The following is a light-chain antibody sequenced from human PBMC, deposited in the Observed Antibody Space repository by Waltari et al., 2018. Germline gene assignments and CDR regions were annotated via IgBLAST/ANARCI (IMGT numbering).Light chain of an antibody. Sequence: TLVTQAPSLTLSPGRAVTLTCTSRAGAVTIGNYPKCIQQKPGQVPRSLIHSTTNRHSWTPARFSGSLLGGKAALTLSGVQPEDEAEYYCLLYDGSDQVFGGGTKLTVL. CDR2: STT. V-gene: IGLV7-43*01. J-gene: IGLJ3*02. CDR1: AGAVTIGNY. CDR3: LLYDGSDQV.